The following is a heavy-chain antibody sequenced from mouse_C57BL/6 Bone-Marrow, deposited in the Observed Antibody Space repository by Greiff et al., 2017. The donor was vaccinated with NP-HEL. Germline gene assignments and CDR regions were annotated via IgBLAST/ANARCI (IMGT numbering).Heavy chain of an antibody. CDR1: GFNIKDYY. CDR2: IDPEDGET. J-gene: IGHJ3*01. Sequence: VQLKQSGAELVKPGASVKLSCTASGFNIKDYYMHWVKQRTEQGLEWIGRIDPEDGETKSAPKFQGKATITADTSSNTAYLQLSSLTSEDTAVYYCARSSGGYAGWFAYWGQGTLVTVSA. V-gene: IGHV14-2*01. D-gene: IGHD2-10*02. CDR3: ARSSGGYAGWFAY.